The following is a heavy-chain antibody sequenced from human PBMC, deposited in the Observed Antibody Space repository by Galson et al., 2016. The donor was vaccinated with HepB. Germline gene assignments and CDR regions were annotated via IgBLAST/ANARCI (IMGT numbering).Heavy chain of an antibody. CDR1: GFTFSNYG. CDR3: AKGLYEWRKMIFGVGI. Sequence: SLRLSCAASGFTFSNYGMHWVRQAPGKGLEWVAVTSYDGSNKYYADSVRGRSTISRDNSKNTLYLQMNSLRAEDTAVYYCAKGLYEWRKMIFGVGIWGQGTLVTVSS. J-gene: IGHJ4*02. CDR2: TSYDGSNK. D-gene: IGHD3-3*01. V-gene: IGHV3-30*18.